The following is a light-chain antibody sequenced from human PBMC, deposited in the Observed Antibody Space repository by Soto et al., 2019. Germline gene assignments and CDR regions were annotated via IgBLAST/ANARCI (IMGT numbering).Light chain of an antibody. V-gene: IGKV3D-11*03. CDR3: QQYGSSGT. CDR2: LTS. CDR1: QGVNPR. Sequence: EIVLTQSPATLSSFPGDRVALACTESQGVNPRLAWYQHRPGQAPRLLIYLTSNRAAGIPARFSGSGSGTDFTLTISDVQPEDCAVYYCQQYGSSGTFGQGTKVDI. J-gene: IGKJ1*01.